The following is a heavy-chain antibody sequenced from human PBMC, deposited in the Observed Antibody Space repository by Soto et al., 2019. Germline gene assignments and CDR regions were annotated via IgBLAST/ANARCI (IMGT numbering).Heavy chain of an antibody. V-gene: IGHV3-23*01. J-gene: IGHJ4*02. CDR3: AKDADYSNPLGWRYFDY. CDR2: ISGSGGST. D-gene: IGHD4-4*01. Sequence: PGGSLRLSCAASGFTFSSYAMSWVRQAPGKGLEWVSAISGSGGSTYYADSVKGRFTISRDNSKNTLYLQMNSLRAEDTAVYYCAKDADYSNPLGWRYFDYWGQGTLVTVSS. CDR1: GFTFSSYA.